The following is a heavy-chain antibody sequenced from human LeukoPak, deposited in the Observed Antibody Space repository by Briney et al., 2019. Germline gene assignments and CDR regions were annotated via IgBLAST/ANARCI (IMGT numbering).Heavy chain of an antibody. D-gene: IGHD3-10*01. CDR2: IYTSGST. Sequence: PSETLSLTCTVSGGSISSYSWSWIRQPAGKGLEYIGRIYTSGSTNYNPSLKSRVTISVDTSKNQFSLKLSSVTAADTAVYYCARQGPHYGSGSYSNPELYGMDVWGQGTTVTVSS. V-gene: IGHV4-4*07. CDR3: ARQGPHYGSGSYSNPELYGMDV. CDR1: GGSISSYS. J-gene: IGHJ6*02.